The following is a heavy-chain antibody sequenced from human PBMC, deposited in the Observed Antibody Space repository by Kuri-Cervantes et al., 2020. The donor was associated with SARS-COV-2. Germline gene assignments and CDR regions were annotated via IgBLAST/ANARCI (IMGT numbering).Heavy chain of an antibody. J-gene: IGHJ3*02. D-gene: IGHD1-1*01. CDR2: IGTAGDT. V-gene: IGHV3-13*04. CDR3: ARGDVQSGVDAFDI. CDR1: GFTFSSYD. Sequence: LSLTCAASGFTFSSYDMHWVRQATGRGLEWVSAIGTAGDTYYPGSVKGRFTISGENAKNSLYLQMNSLRAGNTAVYYCARGDVQSGVDAFDIWGQGTMVTDSS.